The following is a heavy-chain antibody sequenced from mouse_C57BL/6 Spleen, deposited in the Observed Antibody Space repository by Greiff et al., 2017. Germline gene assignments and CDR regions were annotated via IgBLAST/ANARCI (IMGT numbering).Heavy chain of an antibody. CDR1: GFTFSSYA. CDR3: ARADDGYYVNAMDY. V-gene: IGHV5-4*03. Sequence: EVMLVESGGGLVKPGGSLKLSCAASGFTFSSYAMSWVRQTPEKRLEWVATISDGGSYTYYPDNVKGRFTISRDNAKNNLYLQMSHLKSEDTAMYYCARADDGYYVNAMDYWGQGTSVTVSS. J-gene: IGHJ4*01. D-gene: IGHD2-3*01. CDR2: ISDGGSYT.